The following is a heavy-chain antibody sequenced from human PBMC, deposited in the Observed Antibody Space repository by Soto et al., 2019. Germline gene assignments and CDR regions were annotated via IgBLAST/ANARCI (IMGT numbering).Heavy chain of an antibody. CDR3: AKDDIYYLDH. Sequence: EVQLLESGGGLVQPGGSLRLSCAASGFTFNSYAMNWVRQAPGKGLEWVSGISGSGGTTYYADSVKGRFTISRDNSKNTLYLQMNSLRAEDTAVYYCAKDDIYYLDHWGQGTLVTVSS. CDR1: GFTFNSYA. V-gene: IGHV3-23*01. J-gene: IGHJ4*02. CDR2: ISGSGGTT. D-gene: IGHD1-26*01.